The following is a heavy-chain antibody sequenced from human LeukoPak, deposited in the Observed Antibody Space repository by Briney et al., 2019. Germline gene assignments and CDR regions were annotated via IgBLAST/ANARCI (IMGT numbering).Heavy chain of an antibody. CDR1: GFTFSSYW. CDR3: ARDVRASWYMDV. Sequence: TGGSLRLSYAASGFTFSSYWMSWVRQAPGKGLEWVANIKQDGSEKYYVDSVKGRFTISRDNAKSSLYLQMNSLRAEDTAVYYCARDVRASWYMDVWGKGTTVTVSS. V-gene: IGHV3-7*01. CDR2: IKQDGSEK. D-gene: IGHD2-2*01. J-gene: IGHJ6*03.